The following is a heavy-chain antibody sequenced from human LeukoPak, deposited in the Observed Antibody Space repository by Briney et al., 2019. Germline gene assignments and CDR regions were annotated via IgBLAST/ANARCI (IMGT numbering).Heavy chain of an antibody. CDR2: IYPADSDT. J-gene: IGHJ4*02. V-gene: IGHV5-51*01. CDR1: GYTFSIYW. CDR3: ARHIQGYSVDY. D-gene: IGHD5-12*01. Sequence: GESLKISCKASGYTFSIYWIGWVRQMPGKGLEWMGIIYPADSDTRYSPSFQAQVTISADKSINTAYLQWSSLKASDTALYYCARHIQGYSVDYWGQGTLVTVSS.